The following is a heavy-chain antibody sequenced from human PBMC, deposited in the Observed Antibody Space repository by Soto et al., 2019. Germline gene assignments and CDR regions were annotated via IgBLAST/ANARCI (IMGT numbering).Heavy chain of an antibody. CDR3: AKHFPLYDFWSGYLQYYFDY. J-gene: IGHJ4*02. D-gene: IGHD3-3*01. V-gene: IGHV3-23*01. CDR2: ISGSGGST. CDR1: GFTFSSYA. Sequence: EVQLLESGGGLVQPGGSLRLSCAASGFTFSSYAMSWVRQAPGKGLEWVSAISGSGGSTYYADSVKGRFTISRDNSKNTLYLQVNSLRAEYTAVYYCAKHFPLYDFWSGYLQYYFDYWGQGTLVTVSS.